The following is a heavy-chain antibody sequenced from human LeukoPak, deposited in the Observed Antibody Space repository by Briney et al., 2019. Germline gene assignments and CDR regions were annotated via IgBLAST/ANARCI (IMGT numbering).Heavy chain of an antibody. CDR2: IYYSGST. Sequence: PSETLSLTCTVSGGSISSYYWSWIRQPPGKELEWIGYIYYSGSTNYNPSLKSRVTISVHTSKNQFSLKLSSVTAADTAVYYCARERRGGALDYWGQGTLVTVSS. CDR3: ARERRGGALDY. J-gene: IGHJ4*02. CDR1: GGSISSYY. V-gene: IGHV4-59*01. D-gene: IGHD3-16*01.